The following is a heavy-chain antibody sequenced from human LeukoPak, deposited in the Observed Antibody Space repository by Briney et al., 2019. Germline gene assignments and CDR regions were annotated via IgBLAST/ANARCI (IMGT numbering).Heavy chain of an antibody. J-gene: IGHJ4*02. CDR2: NNAGNGNT. D-gene: IGHD2-2*01. V-gene: IGHV1-3*01. Sequence: ASVKVSCKASGYIFTSYAMHWVRQAPGQRLEWMGWNNAGNGNTKYSQKLQGRVTITRDTSASTVYMELSSLRSEDTAVYYCASLVRYCSSTSCYSDDYWGQGTLVTVSS. CDR1: GYIFTSYA. CDR3: ASLVRYCSSTSCYSDDY.